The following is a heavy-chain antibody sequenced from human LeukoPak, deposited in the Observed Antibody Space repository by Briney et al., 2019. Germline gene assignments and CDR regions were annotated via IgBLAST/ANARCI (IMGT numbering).Heavy chain of an antibody. CDR2: VYYTGST. CDR3: ARISSSNWYNERGAFDV. Sequence: PSETLSLTCTVSSGSISTSNYYWGWVRQPPGKGLEWIGFVYYTGSTNYSPSLKSRVTISVDTSKNQFSLKLRSVTAADTAVYYCARISSSNWYNERGAFDVWGQGTMVTVSS. D-gene: IGHD6-13*01. V-gene: IGHV4-61*05. J-gene: IGHJ3*01. CDR1: SGSISTSNYY.